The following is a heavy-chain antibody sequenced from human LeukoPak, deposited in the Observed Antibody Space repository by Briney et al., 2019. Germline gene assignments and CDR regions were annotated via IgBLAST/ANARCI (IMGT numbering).Heavy chain of an antibody. V-gene: IGHV3-7*04. CDR2: INKDGSEE. CDR3: ARFCGNCYYGLDV. D-gene: IGHD2-15*01. Sequence: GGSLRLSYAASGFTLSPYWMSWVRQAPGRGLEWVANINKDGSEEYYVDSVKGRFTISRDNAKNSLYLQMNSLRAEDTAVYYCARFCGNCYYGLDVWGQGTTVTVSS. CDR1: GFTLSPYW. J-gene: IGHJ6*02.